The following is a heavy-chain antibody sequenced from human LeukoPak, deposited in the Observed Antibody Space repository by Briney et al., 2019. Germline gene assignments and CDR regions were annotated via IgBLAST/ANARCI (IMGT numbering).Heavy chain of an antibody. D-gene: IGHD3-3*01. Sequence: ASVKVSCKASGYAFIRYPIIWARQAPGQGLEWMGWISTYNGDTTYAQKFQDRVSMTTDTSTGTASMELRSLRSDDTAVYYCARERDTVLAPYFDYWGQGTLVTVSP. CDR3: ARERDTVLAPYFDY. CDR2: ISTYNGDT. J-gene: IGHJ4*02. V-gene: IGHV1-18*01. CDR1: GYAFIRYP.